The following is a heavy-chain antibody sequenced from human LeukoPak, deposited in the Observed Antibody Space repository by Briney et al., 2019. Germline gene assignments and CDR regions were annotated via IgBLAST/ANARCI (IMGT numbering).Heavy chain of an antibody. CDR2: INPNSGGT. CDR3: ARLTYYYDSSGSS. V-gene: IGHV1-2*02. J-gene: IGHJ5*02. Sequence: ASVKASCKASGYTFTGYYMHWVRQAPGQGLEWMGWINPNSGGTNYAQKFQGRVTMTRDTSISTAYMELSRLRSDDTAVYYCARLTYYYDSSGSSWGQGTLVTVSS. D-gene: IGHD3-22*01. CDR1: GYTFTGYY.